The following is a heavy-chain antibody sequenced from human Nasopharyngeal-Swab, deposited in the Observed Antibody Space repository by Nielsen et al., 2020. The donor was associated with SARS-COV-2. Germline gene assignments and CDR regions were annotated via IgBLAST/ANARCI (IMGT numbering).Heavy chain of an antibody. V-gene: IGHV4-39*01. J-gene: IGHJ5*02. D-gene: IGHD1-7*01. CDR1: GGSISSTSPY. Sequence: SETLSLTCTVSGGSISSTSPYWGWIRQPPGKGLEWIGSIYYSGRSYYNPSLKSRVTISVDTSKTLFSLILTSVTAADTAVYYCVRTKRNLGGWFDPRGQGILVTVSS. CDR3: VRTKRNLGGWFDP. CDR2: IYYSGRS.